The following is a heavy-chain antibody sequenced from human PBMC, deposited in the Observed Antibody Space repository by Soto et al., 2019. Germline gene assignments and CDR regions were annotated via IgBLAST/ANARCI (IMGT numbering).Heavy chain of an antibody. CDR3: ASLIAAADQSFDY. D-gene: IGHD6-25*01. CDR2: IFYSGST. CDR1: GGSISSGDYY. V-gene: IGHV4-30-4*01. J-gene: IGHJ4*02. Sequence: SETLSLTCTVSGGSISSGDYYWSWIRQPPGKGLEWIGYIFYSGSTYYNPSLKSRVTISVDTSKNQFSLKLSSVTAADTAVYFCASLIAAADQSFDYWGQGTLVTVPS.